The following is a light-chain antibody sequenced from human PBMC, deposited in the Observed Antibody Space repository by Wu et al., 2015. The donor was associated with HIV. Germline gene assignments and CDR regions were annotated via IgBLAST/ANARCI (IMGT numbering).Light chain of an antibody. V-gene: IGKV3-15*01. J-gene: IGKJ1*01. CDR2: GAS. CDR3: QQYNNWPLWT. Sequence: EILMTQSPATLSVSPGDRVTLSCTSSQTINSNLAWYQQKPGQAPRLLIYGASTRATGIPARFSGSESGTEFTLTISSIQSEDFALYYCQQYNNWPLWTFGQGPRWKSN. CDR1: QTINSN.